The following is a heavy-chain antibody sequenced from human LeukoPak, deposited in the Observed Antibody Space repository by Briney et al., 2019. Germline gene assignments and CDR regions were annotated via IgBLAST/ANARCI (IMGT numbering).Heavy chain of an antibody. Sequence: PGGSLRLSCAASGFTFSSYAMHWVRQAPGKGLEWVAVISYDGSNKYYADSVKGRFTISRDNSKNTLYLQMNSLRAEDTAVYYCARGLYGGKGDYWGQGTLVTVSS. D-gene: IGHD3-16*01. CDR1: GFTFSSYA. V-gene: IGHV3-30-3*01. J-gene: IGHJ4*02. CDR2: ISYDGSNK. CDR3: ARGLYGGKGDY.